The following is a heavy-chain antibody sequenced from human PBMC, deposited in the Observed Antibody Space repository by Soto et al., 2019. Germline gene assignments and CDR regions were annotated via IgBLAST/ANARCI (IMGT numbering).Heavy chain of an antibody. CDR2: MNPNSGNT. J-gene: IGHJ5*02. V-gene: IGHV1-8*01. D-gene: IGHD4-4*01. Sequence: ASVKVSCKASGYTFTSYDINWVRQATGQGLEWMGWMNPNSGNTGYAQKFQGRVTMTRNTSISTAYMELSSLRSEDTAVYYCARALADYSNYLVKPVNWFDPWGQGTLVTVSS. CDR1: GYTFTSYD. CDR3: ARALADYSNYLVKPVNWFDP.